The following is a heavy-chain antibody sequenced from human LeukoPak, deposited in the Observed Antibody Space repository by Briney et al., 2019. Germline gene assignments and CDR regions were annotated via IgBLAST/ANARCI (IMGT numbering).Heavy chain of an antibody. D-gene: IGHD2-15*01. CDR3: ARGRGYCSGASCDIDY. V-gene: IGHV3-48*04. Sequence: GGSLRLSCAASGFTFNDYSMNWVRQAPGKGLEWVSNIISRGDTTHYADSVKGRFSISGDNAKNSVFLQLNSLRAEDTAVYYCARGRGYCSGASCDIDYWGQGTLVTVSS. J-gene: IGHJ4*02. CDR1: GFTFNDYS. CDR2: IISRGDTT.